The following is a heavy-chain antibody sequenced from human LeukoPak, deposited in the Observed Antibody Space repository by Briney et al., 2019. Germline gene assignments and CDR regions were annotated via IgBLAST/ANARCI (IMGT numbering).Heavy chain of an antibody. Sequence: SETLSLTCTVSGGSISSDNYYWGWIRQPPGKGLEWIGSIYYSGTTYYNPSLKSRVTISVDTSKNQFSLKLSSVTAADTAVYYCARELAAAGSYYYYMDVWGKGTTVTVSS. D-gene: IGHD6-13*01. V-gene: IGHV4-39*07. CDR3: ARELAAAGSYYYYMDV. CDR2: IYYSGTT. CDR1: GGSISSDNYY. J-gene: IGHJ6*03.